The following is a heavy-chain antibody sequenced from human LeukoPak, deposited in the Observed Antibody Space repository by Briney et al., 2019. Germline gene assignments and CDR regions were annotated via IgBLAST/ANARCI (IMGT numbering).Heavy chain of an antibody. J-gene: IGHJ4*02. CDR1: GGSISSGGYY. V-gene: IGHV4-30-2*01. Sequence: SETPSLTCTVSGGSISSGGYYWSWIRQPPGKGLEWIGYIYHSGSTYYNPSLKSRVTISVDRSKNQFSLKLSSVTAADTAVYYCARGDPSPDYWGQGTLVTVSS. CDR3: ARGDPSPDY. CDR2: IYHSGST.